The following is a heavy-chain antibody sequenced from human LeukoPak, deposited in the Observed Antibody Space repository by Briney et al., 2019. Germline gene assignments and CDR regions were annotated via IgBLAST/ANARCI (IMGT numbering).Heavy chain of an antibody. J-gene: IGHJ3*02. CDR3: ASFYYDSSGHGAFDI. CDR1: GDSVYSNSAA. CDR2: TYYRSKWYY. Sequence: SQTLSHTCAISGDSVYSNSAAWNWIRQSPSRGLEWLGRTYYRSKWYYDYAVSVKSRITINPDTSKNQFSLQLNSVTPEDTAVYCCASFYYDSSGHGAFDIWGQGTMVPVSS. D-gene: IGHD3-22*01. V-gene: IGHV6-1*01.